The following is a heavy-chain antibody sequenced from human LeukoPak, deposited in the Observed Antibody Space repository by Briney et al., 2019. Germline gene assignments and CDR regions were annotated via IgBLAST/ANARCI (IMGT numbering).Heavy chain of an antibody. J-gene: IGHJ4*02. V-gene: IGHV1-3*03. CDR2: INAGNGNT. Sequence: ASVKVSCKASGYTFTSYAMHWVRQAPGQRLEWMGWINAGNGNTKYSQEFQGRVTITRDTSASTAYMELSSLRSEDMAVYYCARARGTWFGELPYFDYWGQGTLVTVSS. CDR1: GYTFTSYA. D-gene: IGHD3-10*01. CDR3: ARARGTWFGELPYFDY.